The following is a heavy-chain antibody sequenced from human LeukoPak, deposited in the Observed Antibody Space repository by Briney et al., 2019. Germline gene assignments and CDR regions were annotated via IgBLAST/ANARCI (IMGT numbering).Heavy chain of an antibody. CDR2: IYSGHST. D-gene: IGHD1-26*01. Sequence: GGSLRLSCAASGFTVSSNYMSWVRQAPGKGLEWDSVIYSGHSTYYADSVKGRFTISIDNSKNTLYLQMNSLRAEDTAVYYCARAGDWELYYFDYWGQGTLVTVSS. CDR3: ARAGDWELYYFDY. V-gene: IGHV3-53*01. J-gene: IGHJ4*02. CDR1: GFTVSSNY.